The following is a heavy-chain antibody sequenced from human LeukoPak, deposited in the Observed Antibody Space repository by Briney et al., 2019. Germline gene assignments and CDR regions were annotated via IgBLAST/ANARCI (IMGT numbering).Heavy chain of an antibody. J-gene: IGHJ5*02. CDR2: IIPIFGTA. D-gene: IGHD6-13*01. CDR1: GGTFSSYA. V-gene: IGHV1-69*13. CDR3: ASDRGGSSWFNWFDP. Sequence: ASVKVSCKASGGTFSSYAISWVRQAPGQGLEWMGGIIPIFGTANYAQKFQGRVTITADESTSTAYMELSSLRSEDTAVYYCASDRGGSSWFNWFDPWGQGTLVTVSS.